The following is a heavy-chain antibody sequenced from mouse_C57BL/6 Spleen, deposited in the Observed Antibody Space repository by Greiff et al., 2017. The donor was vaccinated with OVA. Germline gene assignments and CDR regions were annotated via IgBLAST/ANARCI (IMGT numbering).Heavy chain of an antibody. CDR2: INPSNGGT. D-gene: IGHD1-1*01. V-gene: IGHV1-53*01. J-gene: IGHJ4*01. Sequence: QVHVKQPGTELVKPGASVKLSCKASGYTFTSYWMHWVKQRPGQGLEWIGNINPSNGGTNYNEKFKSKATLTVDKSSSTAYMQLSSLTSEDSAVYYCARCPYYGSDYAMDYWGQGTSVTVSS. CDR1: GYTFTSYW. CDR3: ARCPYYGSDYAMDY.